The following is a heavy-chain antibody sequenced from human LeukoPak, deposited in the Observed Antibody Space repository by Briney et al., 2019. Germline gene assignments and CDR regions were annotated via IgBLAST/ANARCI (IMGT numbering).Heavy chain of an antibody. J-gene: IGHJ4*02. V-gene: IGHV3-30*01. D-gene: IGHD3-10*01. CDR1: GFTFSSYA. CDR2: ISYDGTDK. Sequence: GGSLRLSCAASGFTFSSYAMHWVRQAPGKGLEWVAVISYDGTDKYYADSVKGRFTISRDNSKNTLYLQMNSLRAEDTAVYYCARSSTPGITMVRGVFGYWGQGTLVTVSS. CDR3: ARSSTPGITMVRGVFGY.